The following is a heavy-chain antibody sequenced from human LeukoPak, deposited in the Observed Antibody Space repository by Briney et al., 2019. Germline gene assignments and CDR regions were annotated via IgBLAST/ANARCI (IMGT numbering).Heavy chain of an antibody. J-gene: IGHJ4*02. D-gene: IGHD2-8*02. Sequence: GGSLRLSCAASGYTFSNSAMHWVRQGPGKGLEWVAYIAHHGNNKYYADSVKGRFTISRDNSKRTLYLQMNSLRPDDTAMYYCAKDGSWSCTDWGQGTLVTVSS. CDR1: GYTFSNSA. CDR3: AKDGSWSCTD. V-gene: IGHV3-30*02. CDR2: IAHHGNNK.